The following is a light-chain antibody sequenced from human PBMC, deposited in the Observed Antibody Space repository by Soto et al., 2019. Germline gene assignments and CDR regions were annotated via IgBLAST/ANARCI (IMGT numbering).Light chain of an antibody. CDR1: SSDVGGYKY. CDR3: SSYTTSGTWV. Sequence: QSALTQPASVSGSPGQSITISCTGTSSDVGGYKYVYWYQKHPGKAPKLMIYEVTNRPSGVSYRFSGSKSGNTASLTISGLQTEEEADYYCSSYTTSGTWVFGGGTKLTVL. CDR2: EVT. V-gene: IGLV2-14*01. J-gene: IGLJ3*02.